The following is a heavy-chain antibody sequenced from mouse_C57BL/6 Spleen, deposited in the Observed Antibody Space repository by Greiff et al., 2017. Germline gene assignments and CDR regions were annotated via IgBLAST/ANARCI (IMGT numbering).Heavy chain of an antibody. CDR2: IYPGSGST. V-gene: IGHV1-55*01. CDR3: ARGPTYGSSYVWYFDV. D-gene: IGHD1-1*01. Sequence: QVQLQQPGAELVKPGASVKMSCKASGYTFTSYWITWVKQRPGQGLEWIGDIYPGSGSTNYNEKFKSKATLTVDTSSSTAYMQLSSLTSQDSAVYYCARGPTYGSSYVWYFDVWGTGTTVTVSS. CDR1: GYTFTSYW. J-gene: IGHJ1*03.